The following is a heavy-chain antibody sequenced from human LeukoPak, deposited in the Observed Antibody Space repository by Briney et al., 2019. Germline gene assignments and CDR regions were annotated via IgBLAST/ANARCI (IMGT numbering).Heavy chain of an antibody. D-gene: IGHD3-22*01. CDR1: GGTFSSYA. J-gene: IGHJ4*02. CDR2: IIPIFGTA. CDR3: ARVSYYDSSGYPFDY. Sequence: ASVKVSCKASGGTFSSYAISWVRQAPGRGLEWMGRIIPIFGTANYAQKFQGRVTITTDESTSTAYMELSSLRSEDTAVYYCARVSYYDSSGYPFDYWGQGTLVTVSS. V-gene: IGHV1-69*05.